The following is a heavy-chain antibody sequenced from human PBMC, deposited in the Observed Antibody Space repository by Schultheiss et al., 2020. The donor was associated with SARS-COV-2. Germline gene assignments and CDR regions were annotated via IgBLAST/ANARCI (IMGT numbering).Heavy chain of an antibody. J-gene: IGHJ6*02. D-gene: IGHD2-2*01. CDR2: ISGSGGST. CDR1: GFTFSSYA. CDR3: ARKRVVVVPAALYYYYYGMDV. V-gene: IGHV3-23*01. Sequence: GGSLRLSCAASGFTFSSYAMSWVRQAPGKGLEWVSAISGSGGSTYYADSVKGRFTISRDNSKNTLYLQMNSLRAEDTAVYYCARKRVVVVPAALYYYYYGMDVWGQGTTVTVSS.